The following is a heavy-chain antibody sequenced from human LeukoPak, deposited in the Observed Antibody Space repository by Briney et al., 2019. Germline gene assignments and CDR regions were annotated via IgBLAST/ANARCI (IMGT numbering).Heavy chain of an antibody. CDR1: GYTFTGYY. Sequence: ASVKVSCKASGYTFTGYYMHWVRQAPGQGLEWMGWINPNSGGTNYAQKFQGRVTMTRDTSISTAYMEPSRLRSDDTAVYYCARDSGYDYLEYYFDYWGQGTLVTVSS. J-gene: IGHJ4*02. CDR3: ARDSGYDYLEYYFDY. D-gene: IGHD5-12*01. V-gene: IGHV1-2*02. CDR2: INPNSGGT.